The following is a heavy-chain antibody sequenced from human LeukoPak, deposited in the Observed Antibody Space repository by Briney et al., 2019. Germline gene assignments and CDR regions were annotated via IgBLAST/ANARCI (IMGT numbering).Heavy chain of an antibody. V-gene: IGHV4-39*01. CDR1: GGSISSSSYY. D-gene: IGHD1-26*01. Sequence: SETLSLTCTVSGGSISSSSYYWGWIRQPPGKGLEWIGSISYSGSTYYNPSLKSRVTISVDTSKNQFSLKLSSVTAADTAVYYCSTIGSIVGATYYYGMDVWGQGTTVTVS. CDR3: STIGSIVGATYYYGMDV. J-gene: IGHJ6*02. CDR2: ISYSGST.